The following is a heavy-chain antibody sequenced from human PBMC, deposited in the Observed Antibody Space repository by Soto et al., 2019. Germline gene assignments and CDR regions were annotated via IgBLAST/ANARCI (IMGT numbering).Heavy chain of an antibody. D-gene: IGHD5-12*01. V-gene: IGHV1-3*01. CDR3: ALEAREDSRYALTVVGY. CDR1: GYTFTSYA. J-gene: IGHJ4*02. CDR2: INAGNGTT. Sequence: ASVKVSWKASGYTFTSYAMRWVRQAPGQRLEWMGWINAGNGTTKYSQKFQGRVTTTTDTSASTAYMELSRLRSEDTAVYYCALEAREDSRYALTVVGYWGKGTLVTVS.